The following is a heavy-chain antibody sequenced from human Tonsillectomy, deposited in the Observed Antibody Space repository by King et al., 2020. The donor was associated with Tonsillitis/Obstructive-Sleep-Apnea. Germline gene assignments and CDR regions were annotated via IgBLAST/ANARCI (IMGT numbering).Heavy chain of an antibody. V-gene: IGHV3-23*04. D-gene: IGHD3-3*01. J-gene: IGHJ4*02. Sequence: VQLVESGGGLVQPGGSLRLSCAASGFTFSNYGMAWGRQGPGEGLGGVSDISGSGDNTYYADSVTGRFTISRDNSKNTLYLQMNSLRAEDTALYYCAKLWSVGTADYWGQGTLVTVSS. CDR2: ISGSGDNT. CDR3: AKLWSVGTADY. CDR1: GFTFSNYG.